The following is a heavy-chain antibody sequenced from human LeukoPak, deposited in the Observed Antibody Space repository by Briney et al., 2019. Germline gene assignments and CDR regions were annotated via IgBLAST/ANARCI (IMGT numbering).Heavy chain of an antibody. V-gene: IGHV3-48*03. Sequence: GGSLRLSCAASGFTFSSYEMNWVRQAPGKGLEWVSYISSSGSTIYYADSVKGRFSISRDNAKNSLYLQMNSLRAEDTAVYYCVRTYYDFWSGYFHTQKSGAFDIWGQGTMVTVSS. CDR2: ISSSGSTI. J-gene: IGHJ3*02. CDR3: VRTYYDFWSGYFHTQKSGAFDI. D-gene: IGHD3-3*01. CDR1: GFTFSSYE.